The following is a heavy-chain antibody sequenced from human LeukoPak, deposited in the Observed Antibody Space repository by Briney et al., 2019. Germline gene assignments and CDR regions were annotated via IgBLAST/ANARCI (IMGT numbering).Heavy chain of an antibody. CDR2: INPNSGGT. Sequence: GASVKVSCKASGYTFTGYYMHWVRQAPGQGLERMGWINPNSGGTNYAQKFQGRVTMTRDTSISTAYMELSRLRSDDTAVYYCAQSGIRYSSSWYPLVAEYFQHWGQGTLVTVSS. V-gene: IGHV1-2*02. J-gene: IGHJ1*01. CDR1: GYTFTGYY. CDR3: AQSGIRYSSSWYPLVAEYFQH. D-gene: IGHD6-13*01.